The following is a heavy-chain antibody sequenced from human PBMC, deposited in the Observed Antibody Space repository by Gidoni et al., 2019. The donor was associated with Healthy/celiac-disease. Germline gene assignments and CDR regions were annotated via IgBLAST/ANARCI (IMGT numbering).Heavy chain of an antibody. J-gene: IGHJ6*03. D-gene: IGHD6-13*01. CDR3: ARRLAAAGEYYYYYYYMDV. CDR1: GGSISSSSYY. Sequence: QLQLQESGPGLVKPSETLSLTCTVAGGSISSSSYYWGWIRQPPGKGLAWIGSIYYSGSTYYNPSLKSRVTISVDTSKNQFSLKLSSVTAADTALYYCARRLAAAGEYYYYYYYMDVWGKGTTVTVSS. CDR2: IYYSGST. V-gene: IGHV4-39*01.